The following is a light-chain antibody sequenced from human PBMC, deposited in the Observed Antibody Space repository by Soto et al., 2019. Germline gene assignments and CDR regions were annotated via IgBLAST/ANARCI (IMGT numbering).Light chain of an antibody. CDR3: QQYKSYSWT. CDR2: DAS. Sequence: DIQMTQSPSTLSASMGDRVSITCRASQRIGSWLAWYQQKPGKVPKLLIYDASSLESGVPSRFSGSGSGTEFTLTISILQPDDFATYYCQQYKSYSWTFGQGTKVDI. CDR1: QRIGSW. J-gene: IGKJ1*01. V-gene: IGKV1-5*01.